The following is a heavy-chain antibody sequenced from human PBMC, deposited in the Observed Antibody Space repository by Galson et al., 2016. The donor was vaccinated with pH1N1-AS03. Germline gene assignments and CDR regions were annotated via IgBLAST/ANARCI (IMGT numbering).Heavy chain of an antibody. D-gene: IGHD5-18*01. CDR3: AKDRAYTFEGRFDS. Sequence: SVKVSCKVSGGIFRNFAISWVRQAPGQGLEWMGGIIAIFGTTNYAQRFQGRVTITADESTTTAYMELSSLRSDDTAVYYCAKDRAYTFEGRFDSWGQGTVVTVSS. CDR1: GGIFRNFA. V-gene: IGHV1-69*13. J-gene: IGHJ4*02. CDR2: IIAIFGTT.